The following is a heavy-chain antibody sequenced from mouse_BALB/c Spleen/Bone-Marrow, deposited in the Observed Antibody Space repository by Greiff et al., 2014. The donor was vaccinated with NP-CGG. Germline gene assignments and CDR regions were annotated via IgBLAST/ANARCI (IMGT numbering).Heavy chain of an antibody. V-gene: IGHV1-69*02. D-gene: IGHD1-1*02. J-gene: IGHJ3*01. CDR3: TRDDGGFAY. Sequence: VQLQQSGTDLVRPGASVKLSCKASGYTFTSYWINWVKQRPGQGLEWIGNIYPSDSYTNYNQKFKDKATLTVDKSSSAAYMHLSSPTSEDSAVYYCTRDDGGFAYRGQGTLVTVSA. CDR1: GYTFTSYW. CDR2: IYPSDSYT.